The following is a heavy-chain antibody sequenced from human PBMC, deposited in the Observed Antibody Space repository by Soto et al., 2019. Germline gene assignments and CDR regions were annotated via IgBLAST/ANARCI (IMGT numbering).Heavy chain of an antibody. CDR3: GRQPGHCGSTTCFGYYSVDV. V-gene: IGHV4-39*01. J-gene: IGHJ6*02. Sequence: QLQLQESGPRLVKPSETLSLTCSVSGGSISSSSYSWGWIRQPPGKGLEWSGSIYYSGSTNYNPSLEGRVAISADTPNNQLSLRLSSVTAADTAVYYCGRQPGHCGSTTCFGYYSVDVWGQGTTVTVS. CDR1: GGSISSSSYS. D-gene: IGHD2-2*01. CDR2: IYYSGST.